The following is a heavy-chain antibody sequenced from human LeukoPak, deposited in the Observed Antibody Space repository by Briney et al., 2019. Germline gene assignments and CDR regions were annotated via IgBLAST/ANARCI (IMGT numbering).Heavy chain of an antibody. V-gene: IGHV1-69*04. CDR1: GGTFSSYA. D-gene: IGHD2-2*01. CDR2: IIPILVA. Sequence: SVKVSCTASGGTFSSYAISWVRQAPGQGLEWMGRIIPILVANYAQKFQGRVTITADKSTSTAYMELSSLRSEDTAVYYCARDRYCSSTSCYEGEIFDYWGQGTLVTVSS. J-gene: IGHJ4*02. CDR3: ARDRYCSSTSCYEGEIFDY.